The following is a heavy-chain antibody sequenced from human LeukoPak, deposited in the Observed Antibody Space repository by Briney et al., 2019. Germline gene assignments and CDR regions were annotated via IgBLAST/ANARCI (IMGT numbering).Heavy chain of an antibody. CDR1: GFTFSHYA. Sequence: GTSLRLSCAASGFTFSHYAMHWVRQAPGKGQEWVAVIWYDGSHDTYTDSVKGRFTVSRDNFKNVLHLQMNSLRVEDTAVYYCAKEGDYCSSSGCHKRGIDYWGQGTLVTVSS. D-gene: IGHD2-2*01. V-gene: IGHV3-33*06. J-gene: IGHJ4*02. CDR2: IWYDGSHD. CDR3: AKEGDYCSSSGCHKRGIDY.